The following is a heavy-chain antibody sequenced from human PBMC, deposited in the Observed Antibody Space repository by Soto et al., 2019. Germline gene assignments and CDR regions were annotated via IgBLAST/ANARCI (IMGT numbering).Heavy chain of an antibody. V-gene: IGHV3-21*01. D-gene: IGHD2-15*01. CDR1: GFTFSSCT. Sequence: EGHLVESGGGLGKPGGSLRLSCAVSGFTFSSCTMNWVRQAPGKGLEWVSSISPSTSHIYYADSVKGRFTISRDNAKNSLFLQMNSLRAEDTAVYYCSGGRCGACHQNDGMAVGGHWTTVTVSS. CDR3: SGGRCGACHQNDGMAV. CDR2: ISPSTSHI. J-gene: IGHJ6*02.